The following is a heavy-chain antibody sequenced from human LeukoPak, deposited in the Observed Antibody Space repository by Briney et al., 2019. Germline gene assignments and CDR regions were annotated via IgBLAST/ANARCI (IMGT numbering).Heavy chain of an antibody. CDR2: IIPIFGTA. V-gene: IGHV1-69*13. D-gene: IGHD3-3*01. CDR3: ARDRYDLSSGYPHPDASDI. Sequence: GASVKVSCKASGGTFSSYAISWVRQAPGQGLEWMGGIIPIFGTANYAQKFQGRVTITADESTSTAYMELSSLRSEDTAVYYCARDRYDLSSGYPHPDASDIWGQGTMVTVSS. J-gene: IGHJ3*02. CDR1: GGTFSSYA.